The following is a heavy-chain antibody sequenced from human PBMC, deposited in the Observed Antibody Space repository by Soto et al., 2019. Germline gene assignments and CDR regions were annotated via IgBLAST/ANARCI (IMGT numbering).Heavy chain of an antibody. V-gene: IGHV3-23*01. J-gene: IGHJ4*02. D-gene: IGHD2-15*01. CDR3: APIVVVAATGIDY. Sequence: EVQLLESGGGLVQPGGSLRLSCAASGFTFTTYGMTWVRQAPGKGLEWVSAITASGGATYYADSVKGRFTISRDNSKNTLYLQMNSLRAEDTAVYYCAPIVVVAATGIDYWGQGTLVTVSS. CDR2: ITASGGAT. CDR1: GFTFTTYG.